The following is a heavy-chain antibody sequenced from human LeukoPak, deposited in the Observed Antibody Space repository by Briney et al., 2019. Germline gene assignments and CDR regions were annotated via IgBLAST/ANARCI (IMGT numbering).Heavy chain of an antibody. V-gene: IGHV3-23*01. CDR1: GFTFSSYA. CDR2: ISGSGGST. J-gene: IGHJ4*02. D-gene: IGHD3-9*01. Sequence: GGSLRLSCAASGFTFSSYAMSWVRQAQRKWLEWVSAISGSGGSTYYADSVKGRFTISRDNSKNTLYLQMNSLRAEDTAVYHCAKGRLDWLSLDYWGQGTLVTVSS. CDR3: AKGRLDWLSLDY.